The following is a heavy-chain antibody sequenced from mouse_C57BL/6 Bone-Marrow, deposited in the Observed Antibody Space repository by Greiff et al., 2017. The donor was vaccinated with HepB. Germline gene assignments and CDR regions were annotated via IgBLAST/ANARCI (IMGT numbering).Heavy chain of an antibody. CDR2: IDPSDSYT. V-gene: IGHV1-50*01. CDR1: GYTFTSYW. J-gene: IGHJ3*01. D-gene: IGHD2-4*01. CDR3: ARVRLRRRAFAY. Sequence: QVQLQQPGAELVKPGASVKLSCKASGYTFTSYWMQWVKQRPGQGLEWIGEIDPSDSYTNYNQKFKGKATLTVDTSSSTAYLQLSSLTSEDSAVYYCARVRLRRRAFAYWGQGTLVTVSA.